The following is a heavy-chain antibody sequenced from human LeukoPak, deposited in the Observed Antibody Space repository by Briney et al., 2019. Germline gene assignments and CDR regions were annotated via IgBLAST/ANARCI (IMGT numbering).Heavy chain of an antibody. CDR2: ISGGGNT. Sequence: GGSLRLSCAASGFTVSNTYMNWVRQAPGKGLERVSGISGGGNTYCADSVKGRFTISRDISKNTLYLQMNGQRAEDTAVYYCARGLADCGGDCSDYWGQGTLVTVSS. CDR1: GFTVSNTY. CDR3: ARGLADCGGDCSDY. J-gene: IGHJ4*02. V-gene: IGHV3-66*02. D-gene: IGHD2-21*01.